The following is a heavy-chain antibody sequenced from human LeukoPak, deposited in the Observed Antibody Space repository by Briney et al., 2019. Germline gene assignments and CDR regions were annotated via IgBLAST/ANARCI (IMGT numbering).Heavy chain of an antibody. D-gene: IGHD3-22*01. J-gene: IGHJ3*01. CDR3: AKAGVRYFDSSGLYAFDF. V-gene: IGHV4-39*01. CDR1: GGSISSTSYY. Sequence: SETLSLTCTVSGGSISSTSYYWAWIRQPPGKGLEWIGTIYYSGSTYHNPSLKSRVTLSVDTSRNQFSLRLSSVDAADTAVYYCAKAGVRYFDSSGLYAFDFWGQGTTVTISS. CDR2: IYYSGST.